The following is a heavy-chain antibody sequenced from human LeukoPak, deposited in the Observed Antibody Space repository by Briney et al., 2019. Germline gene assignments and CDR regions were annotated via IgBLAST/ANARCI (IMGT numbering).Heavy chain of an antibody. CDR3: ARDLVVVPAAESYAFGI. Sequence: GGSLRLSCAASGFTFSSYSMNWVRQAPGKGLEWVSSISSSSSYIYYADSVKGRFTISRDNSKNTLYLQMNSLRAEDTAVYYCARDLVVVPAAESYAFGIWGQGTMVTVSS. J-gene: IGHJ3*02. CDR1: GFTFSSYS. CDR2: ISSSSSYI. V-gene: IGHV3-21*01. D-gene: IGHD2-2*01.